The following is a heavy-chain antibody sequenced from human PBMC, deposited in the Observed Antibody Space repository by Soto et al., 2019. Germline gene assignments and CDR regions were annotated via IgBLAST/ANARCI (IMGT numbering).Heavy chain of an antibody. Sequence: QVQLVQSGAEVKKPGASVKVSCKASGYTFTSYAIHWVRQAPGQRLEWMGWINAGNGNTRYSEKFQGRVTISRDTSESTAYMARSRVLSEDTAVYCCARDCTGGSCYTRYDYCGQGTLVTVSS. CDR1: GYTFTSYA. CDR2: INAGNGNT. D-gene: IGHD2-15*01. V-gene: IGHV1-3*01. J-gene: IGHJ4*02. CDR3: ARDCTGGSCYTRYDY.